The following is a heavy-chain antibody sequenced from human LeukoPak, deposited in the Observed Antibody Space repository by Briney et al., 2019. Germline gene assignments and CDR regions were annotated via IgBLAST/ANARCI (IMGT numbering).Heavy chain of an antibody. D-gene: IGHD3-10*01. CDR3: ARPMVRGAQNWFDP. J-gene: IGHJ5*02. CDR1: GGSISSYY. CDR2: IYYSGST. Sequence: SETLSLTCTVSGGSISSYYWSWIRQPPGKGLEWIGYIYYSGSTNYNPSLKSRVTISVDTSKNQFSLKLSSVTAADTAVYYCARPMVRGAQNWFDPWGQGTLVTVSS. V-gene: IGHV4-59*01.